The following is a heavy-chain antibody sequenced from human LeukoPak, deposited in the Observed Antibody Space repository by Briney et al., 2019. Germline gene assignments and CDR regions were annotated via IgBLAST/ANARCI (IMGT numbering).Heavy chain of an antibody. Sequence: ASVKVSCKASGYTFADYYMHWVRQAPGQGLEWMGWINPKSGGTNFARKFQGRVTMTRATSISTAYMELSRLRYDDTAVYYCARDLGYSYARHDYWGQGTLVTVSS. CDR1: GYTFADYY. D-gene: IGHD5-18*01. CDR2: INPKSGGT. V-gene: IGHV1-2*02. J-gene: IGHJ4*02. CDR3: ARDLGYSYARHDY.